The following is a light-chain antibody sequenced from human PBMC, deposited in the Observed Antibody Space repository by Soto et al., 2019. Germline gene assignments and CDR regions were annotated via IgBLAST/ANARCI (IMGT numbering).Light chain of an antibody. J-gene: IGLJ2*01. CDR3: QSYDSSLSVV. CDR1: SSNIGAGYD. CDR2: GNS. V-gene: IGLV1-40*01. Sequence: QSVLTQPPSVSGAPGQRVTISCTGSSSNIGAGYDVHWYQQLPGTAPKLLIYGNSNRPSGVPDRFSGSKSGTSASLAITGLKDEDEADYYCQSYDSSLSVVFGGGTKLNVL.